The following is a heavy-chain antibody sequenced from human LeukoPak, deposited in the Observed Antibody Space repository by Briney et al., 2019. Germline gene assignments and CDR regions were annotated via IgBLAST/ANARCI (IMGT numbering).Heavy chain of an antibody. V-gene: IGHV1-69*01. J-gene: IGHJ5*02. CDR1: GGTFSSYA. Sequence: SVKVSCKASGGTFSSYAISWVRQAPGQGLEWMGGIIPIFGTANHAQKFQGRVTITADESTSTAYMELSSLRSEDTAVYYCARDWPLRALWFGERWWFDPWGQGTLVTVSS. CDR3: ARDWPLRALWFGERWWFDP. D-gene: IGHD3-10*01. CDR2: IIPIFGTA.